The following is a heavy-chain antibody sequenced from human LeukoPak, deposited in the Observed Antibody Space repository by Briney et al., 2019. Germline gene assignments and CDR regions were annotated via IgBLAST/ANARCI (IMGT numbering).Heavy chain of an antibody. CDR3: ARDKRSGYGSIYYYYYMDV. Sequence: ASVKVSCKASGGTFSSHAISWVRQAPGQGLEWMGRIIPIFGTANYAQKFQGRVTITTDESTSTAYMELSSLRSEDTAVYYCARDKRSGYGSIYYYYYMDVWGKGTTVTVSS. V-gene: IGHV1-69*05. CDR1: GGTFSSHA. D-gene: IGHD3-22*01. J-gene: IGHJ6*03. CDR2: IIPIFGTA.